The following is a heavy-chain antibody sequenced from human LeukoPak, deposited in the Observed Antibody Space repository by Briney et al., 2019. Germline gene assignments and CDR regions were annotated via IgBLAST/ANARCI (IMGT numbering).Heavy chain of an antibody. V-gene: IGHV3-30*18. J-gene: IGHJ4*02. CDR3: AKDSRSQRYSSSWSLVDY. Sequence: PGGSLRLSCAASGFTFSSYSMNWVRQAPGKGLEWVAVISYDGSNKYYADSVKGRFTISRDNSKNTLYLQMNSLRAEDTAVYYCAKDSRSQRYSSSWSLVDYWGQGTLVTVSS. CDR2: ISYDGSNK. D-gene: IGHD6-13*01. CDR1: GFTFSSYS.